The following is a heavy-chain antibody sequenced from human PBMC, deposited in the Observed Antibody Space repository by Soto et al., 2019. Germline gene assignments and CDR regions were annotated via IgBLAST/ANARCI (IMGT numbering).Heavy chain of an antibody. Sequence: LSLTCTVSGGSISSGGYYWSWIRQHPGKGLEWIGYIYYSGSTYYNPSLKSRVTISVDTSKNQFSLKLSSVAAADTAVYYCARRIGRGAFDIWGQGTMVTVSS. V-gene: IGHV4-31*03. J-gene: IGHJ3*02. CDR1: GGSISSGGYY. CDR2: IYYSGST. CDR3: ARRIGRGAFDI. D-gene: IGHD2-15*01.